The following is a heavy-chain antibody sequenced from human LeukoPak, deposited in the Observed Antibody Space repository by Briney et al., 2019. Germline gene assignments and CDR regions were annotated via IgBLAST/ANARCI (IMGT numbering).Heavy chain of an antibody. CDR3: ASSTAVFEFDY. D-gene: IGHD2/OR15-2a*01. CDR2: IYYSGST. J-gene: IGHJ4*02. CDR1: GGSISNYY. Sequence: SETLSLTCTVSGGSISNYYWSWIRQPPGKGLEWIGYIYYSGSTNYNPSLKSRVTISVDTSKSQFSLKLSSVTAADTAVYYCASSTAVFEFDYWGQGTLVTVSS. V-gene: IGHV4-59*01.